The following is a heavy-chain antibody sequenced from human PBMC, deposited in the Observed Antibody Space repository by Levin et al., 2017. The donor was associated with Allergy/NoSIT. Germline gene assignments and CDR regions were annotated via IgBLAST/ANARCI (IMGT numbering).Heavy chain of an antibody. V-gene: IGHV1-69*13. Sequence: SVKVSCKASGGTFSSYAISWVRQAPGQGLEWMGGIIPIFGTANYAQKFQGRVTITADESTSTAYMELSSLRSEDTAVYYCARAVLRYFDWLSPTEDAFDIWGQGTMVTVSS. CDR3: ARAVLRYFDWLSPTEDAFDI. J-gene: IGHJ3*02. CDR2: IIPIFGTA. D-gene: IGHD3-9*01. CDR1: GGTFSSYA.